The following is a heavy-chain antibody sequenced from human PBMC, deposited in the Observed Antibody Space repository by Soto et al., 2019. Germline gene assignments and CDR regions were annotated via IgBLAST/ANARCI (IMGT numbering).Heavy chain of an antibody. D-gene: IGHD3-10*01. V-gene: IGHV4-59*01. J-gene: IGHJ4*02. CDR1: GGSISTYH. CDR2: IYSSGAT. CDR3: ARSHSFDGSIYHYYFDF. Sequence: KASETLYLTCTVSGGSISTYHWSWIRQPPGGTLEWIGYIYSSGATTYNPSLESRVTMSVDMPNNEFSLELTSLTAADTAVYYCARSHSFDGSIYHYYFDFWGQGTLVTVSS.